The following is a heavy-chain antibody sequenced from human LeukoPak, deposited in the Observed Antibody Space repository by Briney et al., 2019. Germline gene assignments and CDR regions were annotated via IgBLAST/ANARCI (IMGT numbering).Heavy chain of an antibody. CDR1: GYSISSGSY. J-gene: IGHJ4*02. V-gene: IGHV4-38-2*02. CDR3: VREQAFDY. Sequence: SETLSLTCTVSGYSISSGSYWGWIRQPPGKGLEWIASIHHTGSTYYNPSLKSRVSISADTSNNQFSLKVRSLTAADTAVYYCVREQAFDYWGQGTLVTVSS. CDR2: IHHTGST.